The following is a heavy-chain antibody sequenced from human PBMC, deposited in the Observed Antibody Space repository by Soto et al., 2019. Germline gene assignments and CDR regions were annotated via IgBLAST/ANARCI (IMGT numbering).Heavy chain of an antibody. J-gene: IGHJ6*03. CDR1: GFTFSDYY. CDR2: ISSSGSTI. Sequence: VQLVESGGGLVKPGGSLRLSCAASGFTFSDYYMSWIRQAPGKGLEWVSYISSSGSTIYYADSVKGRFTISRDNAKNSLYLQMNSLRAEDTAVYYCARSHLQQLPSFVAEYYMDVWGKGTTVTVSS. D-gene: IGHD6-13*01. V-gene: IGHV3-11*01. CDR3: ARSHLQQLPSFVAEYYMDV.